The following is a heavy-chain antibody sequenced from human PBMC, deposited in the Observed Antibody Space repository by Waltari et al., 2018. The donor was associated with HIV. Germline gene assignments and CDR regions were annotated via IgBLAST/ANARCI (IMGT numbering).Heavy chain of an antibody. CDR3: ARYPGTLLIAVAGAFDY. CDR2: IWHDGSKK. D-gene: IGHD6-19*01. CDR1: GFSVSRYG. Sequence: QVQLVESGGGVVRPGRSLRLSCAASGFSVSRYGMHWVRQAPGKGMEWVAVIWHDGSKKYYAGSVKCRFTVSRDTSKKTLYLEMNRLRVEDTAVYHCARYPGTLLIAVAGAFDYWGPGIPVTVSS. J-gene: IGHJ4*02. V-gene: IGHV3-33*01.